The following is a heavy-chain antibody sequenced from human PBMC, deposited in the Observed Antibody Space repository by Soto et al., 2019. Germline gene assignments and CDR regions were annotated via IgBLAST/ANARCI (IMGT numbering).Heavy chain of an antibody. Sequence: SETLSLTCTVSGGSISSDNYYWSWIRQHPGKGLEWIGYIYYSGSTYYNPSLMSRVTISLDTSNNQFSLNLSSVTAADTAIYYCARVRDWNAPYYFDYWGQGTLVTVSS. V-gene: IGHV4-31*03. CDR3: ARVRDWNAPYYFDY. D-gene: IGHD1-1*01. CDR1: GGSISSDNYY. J-gene: IGHJ4*02. CDR2: IYYSGST.